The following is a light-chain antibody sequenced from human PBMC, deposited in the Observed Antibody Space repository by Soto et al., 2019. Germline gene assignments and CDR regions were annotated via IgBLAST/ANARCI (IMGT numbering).Light chain of an antibody. Sequence: DIQMTQSPSTLSASVGARVTITCRASQSIGIWLAWYQQKPGKAPKLLIYKASSLGSGVPLRFSGSGSETEFTLTISSLQPDDFATYECQQYYTYSWTFGQGTKVESK. CDR3: QQYYTYSWT. V-gene: IGKV1-5*03. CDR1: QSIGIW. J-gene: IGKJ1*01. CDR2: KAS.